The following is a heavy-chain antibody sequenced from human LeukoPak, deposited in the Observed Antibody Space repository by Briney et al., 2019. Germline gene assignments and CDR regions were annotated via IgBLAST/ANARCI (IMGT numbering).Heavy chain of an antibody. CDR1: GFTFSSYG. CDR3: ARDRRGSGWTMDEYFQH. J-gene: IGHJ1*01. V-gene: IGHV3-30*02. D-gene: IGHD6-19*01. CDR2: IRYDGSNK. Sequence: PGGSLRLSCAASGFTFSSYGMHWVRQAPGKGLEWVAFIRYDGSNKYYADSVKGRFTISRDNAKNSLYLQMNSLRAEDTAVYYCARDRRGSGWTMDEYFQHWGQGTLVTVSS.